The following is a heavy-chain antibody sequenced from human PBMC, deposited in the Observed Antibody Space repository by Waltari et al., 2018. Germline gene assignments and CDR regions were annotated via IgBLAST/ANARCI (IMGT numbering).Heavy chain of an antibody. CDR1: GGSFSGYY. Sequence: TCAVYGGSFSGYYWSWIRQPPGKGLEWIGEINHSGSTNYNPSLKSRVTISVDTSKNQFSLKLSSVTAADTAVYYCARRSYYYDSSGYVGAFDIWGQGTMVTVSS. CDR3: ARRSYYYDSSGYVGAFDI. V-gene: IGHV4-34*01. J-gene: IGHJ3*02. CDR2: INHSGST. D-gene: IGHD3-22*01.